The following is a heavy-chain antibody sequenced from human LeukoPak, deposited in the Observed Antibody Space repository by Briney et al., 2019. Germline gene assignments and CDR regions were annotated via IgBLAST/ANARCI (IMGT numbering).Heavy chain of an antibody. V-gene: IGHV3-53*01. D-gene: IGHD3-16*01. J-gene: IGHJ5*02. CDR1: GFTVSSNY. CDR3: AIVRGGGFDP. Sequence: GGSLRLSCAASGFTVSSNYMSWVRQAPGKGLEWVSVIYSGDRTNYADSAKGRFTVSRDNSKTTLYLPMNSLRAEDTAIYYCAIVRGGGFDPWGQGTLVTVSS. CDR2: IYSGDRT.